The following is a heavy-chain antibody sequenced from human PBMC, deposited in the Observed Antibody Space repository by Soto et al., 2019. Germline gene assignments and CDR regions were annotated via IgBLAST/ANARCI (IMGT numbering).Heavy chain of an antibody. CDR1: GFTFSSYV. V-gene: IGHV3-33*01. CDR2: IWYDGSNK. Sequence: GGSLRLSCAASGFTFSSYVMHWVRQAPGKGLEWVAVIWYDGSNKYYADSVKGRFTISRDNSKNTLYLQMNSLRAEDTAVYYCARRPINGTGHYYYYYGMDVWGQGPTLTLYS. J-gene: IGHJ6*02. CDR3: ARRPINGTGHYYYYYGMDV. D-gene: IGHD5-12*01.